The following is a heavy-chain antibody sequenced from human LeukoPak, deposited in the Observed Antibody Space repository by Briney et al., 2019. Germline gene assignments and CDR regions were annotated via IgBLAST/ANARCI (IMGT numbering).Heavy chain of an antibody. CDR3: AREYDTSSTAFDI. Sequence: SETLSLTCAVYGGSFSGYYWSWIRQPPGKGLEWIGEISHRGNTNYNPSLKSRVTISLDTSKKQFSLKVTSVTAADTAVYYCAREYDTSSTAFDIWGQGQWSPSLQ. CDR2: ISHRGNT. V-gene: IGHV4-34*01. J-gene: IGHJ3*02. D-gene: IGHD3-16*01. CDR1: GGSFSGYY.